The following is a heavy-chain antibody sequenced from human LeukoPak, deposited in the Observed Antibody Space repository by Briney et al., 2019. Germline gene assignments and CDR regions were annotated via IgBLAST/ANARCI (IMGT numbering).Heavy chain of an antibody. V-gene: IGHV1-18*01. CDR2: ISAYNGNT. J-gene: IGHJ4*02. Sequence: EASVKVSCKASGYTFTSYGISWVRQAPGQGLEWMGWISAYNGNTNYAQKLQGRVTMTTDTSTSAAYMELRSLRSEDSAVYYCASISDDSSSWYNLDYWGQGTLVTVSS. CDR3: ASISDDSSSWYNLDY. D-gene: IGHD6-13*01. CDR1: GYTFTSYG.